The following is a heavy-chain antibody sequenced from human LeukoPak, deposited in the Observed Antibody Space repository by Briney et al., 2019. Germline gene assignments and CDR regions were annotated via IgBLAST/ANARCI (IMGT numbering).Heavy chain of an antibody. V-gene: IGHV3-23*01. J-gene: IGHJ6*04. Sequence: GGSPRLSCPASGINFNTYAMSWVRQAPGKGLEWVSGITAGGRKTYYADSVKGRFIISRDNSKNTLFLQMNSLRVDDTAVYYSASSQYLDCLFSHHFYNGLDVWGKGTTVTVSS. CDR2: ITAGGRKT. CDR3: ASSQYLDCLFSHHFYNGLDV. D-gene: IGHD3-9*01. CDR1: GINFNTYA.